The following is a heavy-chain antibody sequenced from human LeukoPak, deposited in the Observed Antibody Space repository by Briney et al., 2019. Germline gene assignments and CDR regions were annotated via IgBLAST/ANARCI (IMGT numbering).Heavy chain of an antibody. V-gene: IGHV3-74*01. CDR3: VRDRYPAAREFDY. D-gene: IGHD2-2*01. Sequence: PGGSLRLSCAASGFTFSSYWMHWVRQAPGKGLVWVSRIDTDGSDTSYADSVKGRITISRDNAKNTPYLQMNSLRAGDTAVYYCVRDRYPAAREFDYWGQGTLVTVSS. J-gene: IGHJ4*02. CDR1: GFTFSSYW. CDR2: IDTDGSDT.